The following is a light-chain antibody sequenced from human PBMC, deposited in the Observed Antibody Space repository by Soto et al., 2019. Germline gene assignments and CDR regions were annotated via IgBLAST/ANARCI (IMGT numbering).Light chain of an antibody. V-gene: IGKV3-20*01. CDR1: QSVSSSY. CDR3: QEFGSSSWT. CDR2: GAS. Sequence: ESVLTQSPGTLSLSPGEKATLSCRASQSVSSSYLAWYQQKPGQAPRLLIYGASSRATGIPARFSGSGSGKDFTLTVSRLEPEDFAVYYCQEFGSSSWTFGQGTKVEIK. J-gene: IGKJ1*01.